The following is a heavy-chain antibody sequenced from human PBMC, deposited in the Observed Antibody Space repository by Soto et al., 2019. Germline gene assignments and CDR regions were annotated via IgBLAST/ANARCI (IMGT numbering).Heavy chain of an antibody. CDR3: ARVGGVVMAPFDS. CDR1: GGSISSGNW. CDR2: IYYSGST. Sequence: QVHLQESGPGLVKASGTLSLTCAVSGGSISSGNWWSWVRQSPGEGLEWIGQIYYSGSTHYNPSLKSRVTISVEKSKKQFTLKLRSVTAADTAVYYCARVGGVVMAPFDSWGQGTLVTVSS. V-gene: IGHV4-4*02. D-gene: IGHD2-8*01. J-gene: IGHJ4*02.